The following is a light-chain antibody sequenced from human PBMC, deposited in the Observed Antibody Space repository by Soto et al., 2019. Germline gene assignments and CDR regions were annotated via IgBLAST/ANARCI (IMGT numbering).Light chain of an antibody. CDR1: SSDVGAHNH. CDR3: ISYTSSSTPYV. J-gene: IGLJ1*01. V-gene: IGLV2-14*01. CDR2: GVT. Sequence: QSALTQPASVSGSPGQSITSSCTGTSSDVGAHNHVSWYQQHPGKAPKLMIYGVTNRPSGVSNRFSGSKSGNTASLTISGLQAEDEADYYCISYTSSSTPYVSGTGTKVTVL.